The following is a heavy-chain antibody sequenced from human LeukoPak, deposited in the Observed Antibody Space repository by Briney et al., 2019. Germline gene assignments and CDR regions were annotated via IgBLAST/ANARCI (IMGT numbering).Heavy chain of an antibody. CDR2: IKTKTDGETT. J-gene: IGHJ4*02. CDR3: TTAFFEGNY. Sequence: PGGSLRLSCAASGFTFNNAWMNWVRQAPGKGLERVGRIKTKTDGETTDYAAPVKGRFTVSRDDSKNTLYLQMNSLKTEDTAFYYCTTAFFEGNYWGQGTLVTVSS. D-gene: IGHD3-3*01. V-gene: IGHV3-15*07. CDR1: GFTFNNAW.